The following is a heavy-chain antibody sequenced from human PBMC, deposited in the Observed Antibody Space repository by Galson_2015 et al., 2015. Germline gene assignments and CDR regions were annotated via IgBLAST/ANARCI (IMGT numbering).Heavy chain of an antibody. CDR2: ISAYNGNT. CDR3: ARDVEIVPAAIYFDY. J-gene: IGHJ4*02. CDR1: GYTFTSYG. V-gene: IGHV1-18*01. D-gene: IGHD2-2*02. Sequence: CKASGYTFTSYGISWVRQAPGQGLEWMGWISAYNGNTNYAQKLQGRVTMTTDTSTSTAYMELRSLRSDDTAVYYCARDVEIVPAAIYFDYWGQGTLVTVSS.